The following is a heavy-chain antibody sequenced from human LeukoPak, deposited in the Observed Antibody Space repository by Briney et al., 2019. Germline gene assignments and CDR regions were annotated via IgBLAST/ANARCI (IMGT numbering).Heavy chain of an antibody. CDR1: GFTFSSYA. D-gene: IGHD3-22*01. CDR3: LYYYDSSGYYSLDY. V-gene: IGHV3-23*01. CDR2: ISGSGGST. J-gene: IGHJ4*02. Sequence: PGGSLRLSCAASGFTFSSYAMSWVRQAPGKGLEWVSAISGSGGSTYYADSVKGRFTISRDNSKNTLYLQMNSLRAEDTAVYYCLYYYDSSGYYSLDYWGQGTLVTVSS.